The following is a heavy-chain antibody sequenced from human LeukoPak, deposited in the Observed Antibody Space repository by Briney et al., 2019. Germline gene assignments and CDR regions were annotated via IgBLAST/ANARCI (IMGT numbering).Heavy chain of an antibody. CDR1: GYSFTVYY. CDR2: INPNSGGT. Sequence: GASVNVSCKASGYSFTVYYMHWVRQAPGQGLEWMGWINPNSGGTNYAQKFLGRVTMTRDTSISTAYMELSRLRSDDTAVYYCAGLYGDYVASDYWGQGTLVTVSS. J-gene: IGHJ4*02. CDR3: AGLYGDYVASDY. V-gene: IGHV1-2*02. D-gene: IGHD4-17*01.